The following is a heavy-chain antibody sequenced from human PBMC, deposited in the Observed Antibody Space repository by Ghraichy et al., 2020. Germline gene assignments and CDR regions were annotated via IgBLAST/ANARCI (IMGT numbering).Heavy chain of an antibody. J-gene: IGHJ4*02. CDR3: ARHTSSGYSQWDD. CDR1: GGSISSNY. Sequence: SETLSLTCSVSGGSISSNYWSWIRQPPGKGLEWIGYVYYGGSTKYNPSLKSRVTISVDTSKNQFSLKLSSVIAADTAVYYCARHTSSGYSQWDDWGQGTLVTVSS. CDR2: VYYGGST. D-gene: IGHD3-22*01. V-gene: IGHV4-59*08.